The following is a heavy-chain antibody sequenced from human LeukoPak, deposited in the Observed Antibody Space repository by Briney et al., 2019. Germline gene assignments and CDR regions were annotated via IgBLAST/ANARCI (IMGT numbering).Heavy chain of an antibody. J-gene: IGHJ6*02. Sequence: GGSLRLSCAASGFTVSSNYMSWVRQAPGKGLEWVSVIYSGGSTYYADSVKGRFTISRDNSKNTLYLQMNSLRAEDTAVYYCARGEWLVPSYYYYYGMDVWGQGTTVTVSS. D-gene: IGHD6-19*01. CDR3: ARGEWLVPSYYYYYGMDV. CDR1: GFTVSSNY. V-gene: IGHV3-53*01. CDR2: IYSGGST.